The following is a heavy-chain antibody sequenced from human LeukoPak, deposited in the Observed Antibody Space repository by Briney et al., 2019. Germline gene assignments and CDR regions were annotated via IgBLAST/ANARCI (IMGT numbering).Heavy chain of an antibody. Sequence: SETLSLXCTVSGGSISSGSYYWSWIRQPAVKGLEWIGRIYTSGSTNYNPSLKSRVTISVDTSKNQFSLKLSSVTAADTAVYYCARDPLRDGYNTYYYYYMDVWGKGTTVTVSS. J-gene: IGHJ6*03. CDR1: GGSISSGSYY. CDR3: ARDPLRDGYNTYYYYYMDV. CDR2: IYTSGST. V-gene: IGHV4-61*02. D-gene: IGHD5-24*01.